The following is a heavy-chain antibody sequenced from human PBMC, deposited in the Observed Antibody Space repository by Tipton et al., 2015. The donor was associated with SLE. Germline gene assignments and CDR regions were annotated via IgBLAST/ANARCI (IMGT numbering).Heavy chain of an antibody. V-gene: IGHV4-34*01. CDR2: VDPGGST. Sequence: LRLSCAVYGESFSGYYWTWIRQPPGKGLEGIGEVDPGGSTNYNPSLRSRVTISIDTSKNQFSLRLESVTAADTAVYYCARGGGPWGYYFENWGQGNLVTVSS. CDR3: ARGGGPWGYYFEN. CDR1: GESFSGYY. J-gene: IGHJ4*02. D-gene: IGHD1-26*01.